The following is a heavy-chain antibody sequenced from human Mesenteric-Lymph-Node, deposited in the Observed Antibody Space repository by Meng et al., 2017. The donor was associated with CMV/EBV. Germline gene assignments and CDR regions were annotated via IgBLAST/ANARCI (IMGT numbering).Heavy chain of an antibody. V-gene: IGHV3-15*01. CDR1: GFTFSNAW. Sequence: GESLKISCAASGFTFSNAWMSWVRQAPGKGLEWVGRIKSKTDGGTTDYAAPVKGRFTISRDDSKNTLYLQMNSLKTEDTAVYYCTTESKGYCSSTSCYRTDNDAFDIWGQGTMVTVSS. CDR2: IKSKTDGGTT. CDR3: TTESKGYCSSTSCYRTDNDAFDI. J-gene: IGHJ3*02. D-gene: IGHD2-2*02.